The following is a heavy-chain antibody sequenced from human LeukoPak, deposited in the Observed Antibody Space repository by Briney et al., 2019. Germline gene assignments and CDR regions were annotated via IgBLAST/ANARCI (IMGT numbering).Heavy chain of an antibody. J-gene: IGHJ6*03. CDR3: ARGENTIFGVVNYYYYYMDV. CDR1: GFTFSSFP. V-gene: IGHV3-23*01. Sequence: GGSLRLSCAASGFTFSSFPMTWVRQAPGKGLEWVSAILDSGAETYYADSVKGRFTISRDNSKNMVHLQMNSLRVEDTAVYYCARGENTIFGVVNYYYYYMDVWGKGTTVTVSS. D-gene: IGHD3-3*01. CDR2: ILDSGAET.